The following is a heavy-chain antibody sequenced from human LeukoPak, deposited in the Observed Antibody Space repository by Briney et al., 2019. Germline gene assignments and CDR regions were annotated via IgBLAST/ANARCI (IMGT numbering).Heavy chain of an antibody. J-gene: IGHJ6*02. V-gene: IGHV3-48*03. CDR2: ISISGSTI. Sequence: GGSLRLSCAASGFTFSSYEMNWVRQAPGKGLDWVSYISISGSTIYYADSVKGRFTISRDNAKNSLYLQMNSLRAEDTAVYYCARDARGYGINYYYYYGMDVWGQGTTVTVSS. CDR3: ARDARGYGINYYYYYGMDV. CDR1: GFTFSSYE. D-gene: IGHD5-18*01.